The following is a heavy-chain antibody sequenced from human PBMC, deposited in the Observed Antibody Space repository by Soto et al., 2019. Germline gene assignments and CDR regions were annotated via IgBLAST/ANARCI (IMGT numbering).Heavy chain of an antibody. CDR2: TYYRSKWYS. J-gene: IGHJ4*02. Sequence: LSLTCAISGDSVSSNSAAWNWIRHSPSRGLEWLGRTYYRSKWYSEYAVSMGGRITINPDTSKNLFSLLLNSVTPEDTAMYYCARKKWVFECWGQGTLVNVST. CDR3: ARKKWVFEC. D-gene: IGHD2-8*01. CDR1: GDSVSSNSAA. V-gene: IGHV6-1*01.